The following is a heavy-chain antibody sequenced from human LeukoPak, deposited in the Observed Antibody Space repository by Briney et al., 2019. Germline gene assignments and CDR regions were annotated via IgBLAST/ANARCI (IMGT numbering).Heavy chain of an antibody. J-gene: IGHJ4*02. CDR2: INHSGST. Sequence: PSETLSITCAVYGGSFSGNYWSWIRQPPGKGLEWIGEINHSGSTNYNPSLKSRVTISVDTSKNQFSLKLSSVTAADTAVYYCARVLSSGYYYVRFDYWGQGTLVTDSS. CDR3: ARVLSSGYYYVRFDY. V-gene: IGHV4-34*01. CDR1: GGSFSGNY. D-gene: IGHD3-22*01.